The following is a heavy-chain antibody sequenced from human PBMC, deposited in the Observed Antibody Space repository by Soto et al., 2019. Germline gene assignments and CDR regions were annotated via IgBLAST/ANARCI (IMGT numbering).Heavy chain of an antibody. V-gene: IGHV3-23*01. D-gene: IGHD5-12*01. CDR2: ITNSGGST. CDR3: ANPVDIVATRQHDY. Sequence: GGSLRLSCAASGFTFSSYAMSWVRQAPGKGLEWISAITNSGGSTYYADSVKGRFTISRDNSKNTLYLQMNSLRAEDTAVYYCANPVDIVATRQHDYWGQGTLVTVSS. J-gene: IGHJ4*02. CDR1: GFTFSSYA.